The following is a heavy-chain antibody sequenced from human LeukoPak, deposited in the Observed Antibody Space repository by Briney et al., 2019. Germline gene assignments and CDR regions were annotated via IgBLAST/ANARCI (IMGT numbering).Heavy chain of an antibody. Sequence: SETLSLTCTVSGGSISSYYWSWIRQPPGKGLEWIGYIYYSGSTNYNPSLKSRVTMSVDTSKNQFSLKLSSVTAADTAVYYCARASDDYGDYSHFDYWGQGTLVTVSS. J-gene: IGHJ4*02. D-gene: IGHD4-17*01. CDR3: ARASDDYGDYSHFDY. CDR1: GGSISSYY. V-gene: IGHV4-59*01. CDR2: IYYSGST.